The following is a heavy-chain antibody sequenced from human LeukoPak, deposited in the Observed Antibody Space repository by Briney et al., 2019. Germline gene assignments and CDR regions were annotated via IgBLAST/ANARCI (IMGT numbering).Heavy chain of an antibody. J-gene: IGHJ4*02. Sequence: GGSLRLSCAASGFTFSNAWMSWVRQAPGKGLEWVGRIKSKTDGGTTDYAAPVKGRFTISRDDSKNTLYLQMNSLKTEDTAVYYCTTEKMPPRTRYSSSWYLYWGQGTLVTVSS. CDR2: IKSKTDGGTT. V-gene: IGHV3-15*01. D-gene: IGHD6-13*01. CDR3: TTEKMPPRTRYSSSWYLY. CDR1: GFTFSNAW.